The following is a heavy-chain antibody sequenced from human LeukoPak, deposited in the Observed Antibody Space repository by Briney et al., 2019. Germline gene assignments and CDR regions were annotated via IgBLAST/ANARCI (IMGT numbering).Heavy chain of an antibody. CDR1: GFTFSRFA. Sequence: GGSLRLSCAVSGFTFSRFAMSWVRQAPGKGLEWVSSISNSGDKTFCADSVKGRFTISRDNSKNTLYLQMDSQRAEDTAVYYCASRYIYGDFGRLDAFDIWGQGTMVTVS. CDR3: ASRYIYGDFGRLDAFDI. D-gene: IGHD4-17*01. J-gene: IGHJ3*02. V-gene: IGHV3-23*01. CDR2: ISNSGDKT.